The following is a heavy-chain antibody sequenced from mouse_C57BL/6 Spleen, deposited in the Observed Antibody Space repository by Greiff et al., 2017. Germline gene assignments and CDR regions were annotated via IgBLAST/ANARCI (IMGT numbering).Heavy chain of an antibody. CDR1: GFSLSTSNMG. V-gene: IGHV8-5*01. CDR2: IWWNDDK. D-gene: IGHD2-3*01. J-gene: IGHJ3*01. CDR3: AQIALDDCYSGFAY. Sequence: QVTLKVSGPGLLQPSQTLRLTCSFSGFSLSTSNMGIGWIRHPSGKGLEWLAHIWWNDDKYYNPFMKIRLTISKDTSNNQVFLKITSVDTADTATYYCAQIALDDCYSGFAYWGQGTLVTVSA.